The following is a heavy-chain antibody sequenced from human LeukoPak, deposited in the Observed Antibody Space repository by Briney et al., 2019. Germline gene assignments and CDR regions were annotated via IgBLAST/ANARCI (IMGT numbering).Heavy chain of an antibody. V-gene: IGHV4-34*01. D-gene: IGHD3-10*01. Sequence: PSETLSLTCAVYGGSFSGYYWSWIRQPPGKGLEWIGEINHSGSANYNPSLQSRVTISVDTSKNQFSLKLSSVTAADTAVYYCARTRPYYYGSGSRTYFDYWGQGTLVTVSS. CDR3: ARTRPYYYGSGSRTYFDY. J-gene: IGHJ4*02. CDR2: INHSGSA. CDR1: GGSFSGYY.